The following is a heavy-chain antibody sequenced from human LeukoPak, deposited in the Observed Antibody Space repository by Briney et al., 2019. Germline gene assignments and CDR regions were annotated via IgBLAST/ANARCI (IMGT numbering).Heavy chain of an antibody. CDR2: IRYDGSNK. CDR3: ARGDYDFWSGYQDFDY. D-gene: IGHD3-3*01. Sequence: GGSLRLSCAASGFTFSSYGMHWVRQAPGKGLEWVAFIRYDGSNKYYADSVKGRFTISRDNSKNTLYLQMNSLRAEDTAVYYCARGDYDFWSGYQDFDYWGQGTLVTVSS. V-gene: IGHV3-30*02. CDR1: GFTFSSYG. J-gene: IGHJ4*02.